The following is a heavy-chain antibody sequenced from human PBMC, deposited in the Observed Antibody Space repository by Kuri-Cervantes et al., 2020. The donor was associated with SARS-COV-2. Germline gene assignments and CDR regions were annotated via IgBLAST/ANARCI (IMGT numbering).Heavy chain of an antibody. J-gene: IGHJ4*02. Sequence: GGSLRLSCAASGFTFNTYSMDWVRQAPGKGLEWLAYISKGSDTIYYADSVRGRFTISRDNSKNTLYLQMNSLRAEDTAVYYCARDKDDGSGDGFDYWGQGTLVTVSS. CDR3: ARDKDDGSGDGFDY. CDR2: ISKGSDTI. V-gene: IGHV3-48*01. D-gene: IGHD3-10*01. CDR1: GFTFNTYS.